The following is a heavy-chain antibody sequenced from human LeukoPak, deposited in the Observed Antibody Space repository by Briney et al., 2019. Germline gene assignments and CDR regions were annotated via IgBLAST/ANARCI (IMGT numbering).Heavy chain of an antibody. CDR3: ATRQWLPSSFDD. CDR1: GFTFSDYY. V-gene: IGHV3-11*01. J-gene: IGHJ4*02. CDR2: ISSTGSRI. Sequence: RGSLRVSCAASGFTFSDYYMSWSPPAPRKRLRWVSYISSTGSRIYYVHSVKSRVTLSRDNAKNSRYLQMNRLRVEDAAVYYCATRQWLPSSFDDWGQGTLVTVSP. D-gene: IGHD6-19*01.